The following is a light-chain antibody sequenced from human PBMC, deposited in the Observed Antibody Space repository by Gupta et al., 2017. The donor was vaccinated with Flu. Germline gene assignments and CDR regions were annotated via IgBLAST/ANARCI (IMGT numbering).Light chain of an antibody. CDR3: SSYTISGTLVL. Sequence: QSALTQPASVSGSPGQSITISCSGTNTDVGGYNHVFWYQHHPGKAPKLLIYDVNNRPSGTSNRFSGSKSGNTASLTISGIQSEDEADYYCSSYTISGTLVLFGGGTKLTVL. V-gene: IGLV2-14*01. CDR2: DVN. J-gene: IGLJ2*01. CDR1: NTDVGGYNH.